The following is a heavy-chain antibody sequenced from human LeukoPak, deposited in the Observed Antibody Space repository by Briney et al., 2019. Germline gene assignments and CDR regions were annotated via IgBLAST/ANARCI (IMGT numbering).Heavy chain of an antibody. CDR1: GFTFGSYW. D-gene: IGHD3-22*01. Sequence: GGSLRLSGAASGFTFGSYWMSWVRQAPGKGLEWVANIRRDGGVEYYLDSVKGRFTISRDNTKNSLYLQMNSLRAEDTAVYYCARDSNPQSSGFYFDAFDMWGQGTMVTVSS. J-gene: IGHJ3*02. CDR2: IRRDGGVE. CDR3: ARDSNPQSSGFYFDAFDM. V-gene: IGHV3-7*01.